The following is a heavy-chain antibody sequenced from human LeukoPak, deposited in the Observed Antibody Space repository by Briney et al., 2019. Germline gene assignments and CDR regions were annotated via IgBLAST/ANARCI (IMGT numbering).Heavy chain of an antibody. D-gene: IGHD6-13*01. CDR1: GGSFSGYY. CDR2: INHSGST. CDR3: ARQFDRGSSWYSSSFFDY. V-gene: IGHV4-34*01. J-gene: IGHJ4*02. Sequence: SETLSLTCAVYGGSFSGYYWSWIRQPPGKGLEWIGEINHSGSTNYNPSLKSRVTISVDTSKNQFSLKLSSVTAADTAVYYCARQFDRGSSWYSSSFFDYWGQGTLVTVSS.